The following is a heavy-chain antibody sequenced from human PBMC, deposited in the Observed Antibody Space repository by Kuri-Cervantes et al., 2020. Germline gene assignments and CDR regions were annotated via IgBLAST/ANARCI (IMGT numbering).Heavy chain of an antibody. D-gene: IGHD2-8*01. CDR3: ARDGGYATRSWFDP. Sequence: SETLSLTCTVSGGSISSGDYDWSWIRQPPGKGLEWIGYIYYSGSTNYNPSLKSRVTISVDTSKNQFSLKLSSVTAADTAVYYCARDGGYATRSWFDPWGQGTLVTVSS. J-gene: IGHJ5*02. CDR1: GGSISSGDYD. V-gene: IGHV4-61*08. CDR2: IYYSGST.